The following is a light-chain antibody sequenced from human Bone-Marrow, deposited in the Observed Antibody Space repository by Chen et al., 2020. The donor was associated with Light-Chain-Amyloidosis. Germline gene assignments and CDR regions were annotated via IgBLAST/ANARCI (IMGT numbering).Light chain of an antibody. J-gene: IGKJ5*01. CDR1: QSVLYSSNNKNY. Sequence: DIVMTQSPDSLVASLGERATINCKSSQSVLYSSNNKNYLAWYQQKPGQPPKLLIYWASTRESGVPDRFSGSGSATDFTLTISSLQAEDAAVYYCQQYYSAPITFGQGTRLEIK. CDR2: WAS. V-gene: IGKV4-1*01. CDR3: QQYYSAPIT.